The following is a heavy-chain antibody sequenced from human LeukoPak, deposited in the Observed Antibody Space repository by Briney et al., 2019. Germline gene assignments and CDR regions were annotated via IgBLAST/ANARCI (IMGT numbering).Heavy chain of an antibody. CDR3: ARDQCSGGSCYPADFDY. CDR1: GYTFTSYD. J-gene: IGHJ4*02. Sequence: ASVKVSCKASGYTFTSYDINWVRQATGQGLEWMGWMNPNSGNTGYAQKFQGRVTITADKSTSTAYMELSSLRSEDTAVYYCARDQCSGGSCYPADFDYWGQGTLVTVSS. V-gene: IGHV1-8*01. CDR2: MNPNSGNT. D-gene: IGHD2-15*01.